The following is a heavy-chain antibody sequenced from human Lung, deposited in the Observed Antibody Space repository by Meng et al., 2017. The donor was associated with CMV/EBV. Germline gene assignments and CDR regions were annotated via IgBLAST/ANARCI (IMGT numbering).Heavy chain of an antibody. Sequence: QLQLEESGPGLVSPWEPLALSSVVSGGTISSSTYYWAWIRQPPGKGLEWIGSLYDSGSTYYHPSLKRRVTISVDTSKTYFSLKLRSVTAADTAVYYCARDLEYWGQGTLVTVSS. J-gene: IGHJ4*02. CDR1: GGTISSSTYY. V-gene: IGHV4-39*07. CDR3: ARDLEY. CDR2: LYDSGST. D-gene: IGHD1-1*01.